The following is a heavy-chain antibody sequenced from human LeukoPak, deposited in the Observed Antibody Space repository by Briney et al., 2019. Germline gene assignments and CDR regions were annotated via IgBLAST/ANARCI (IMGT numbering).Heavy chain of an antibody. Sequence: NPSETLSLTCAVYGGSFSGYYWSWIRQPPGKGLEWIGEINYSGSTNYNPSLKSRVTISVDTSKNQFSLKLSSVTAADTAVYYCARRGLYYGSGSYYNKYFDYWGQGTLVTVSS. CDR2: INYSGST. CDR1: GGSFSGYY. D-gene: IGHD3-10*01. J-gene: IGHJ4*02. V-gene: IGHV4-34*01. CDR3: ARRGLYYGSGSYYNKYFDY.